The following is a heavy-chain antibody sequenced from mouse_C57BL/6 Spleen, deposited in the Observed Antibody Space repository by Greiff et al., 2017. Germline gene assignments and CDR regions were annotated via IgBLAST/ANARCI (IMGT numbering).Heavy chain of an antibody. CDR1: GYAFSSSW. V-gene: IGHV1-82*01. CDR2: IYPGDGDT. D-gene: IGHD2-3*01. J-gene: IGHJ2*01. CDR3: AIYDGYYWYFDY. Sequence: QVQLQQSGPELVKPGASVKISCKASGYAFSSSWMNWVKQRPGKGLEWIGRIYPGDGDTNYNGKFKGKATLTAAKSSSTAYMQLSSLTSEDSAVYFCAIYDGYYWYFDYWGQGTTLTVSS.